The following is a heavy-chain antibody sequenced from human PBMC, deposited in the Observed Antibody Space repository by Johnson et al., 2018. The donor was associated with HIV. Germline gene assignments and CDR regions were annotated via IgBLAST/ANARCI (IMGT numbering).Heavy chain of an antibody. V-gene: IGHV3-30*02. CDR3: ARDPEYGSSYDAFDI. CDR2: IRYDGSNK. J-gene: IGHJ3*02. Sequence: QVQLVESGGGLVQPGGSLRLSCAASGFTFSSYWMSWVRQAPGKGLEWVAFIRYDGSNKYYADSVKGRFTISRDNSKNTLYLQMNSLRAEDTAVYYCARDPEYGSSYDAFDIWGQGTMVTVSS. D-gene: IGHD6-6*01. CDR1: GFTFSSYW.